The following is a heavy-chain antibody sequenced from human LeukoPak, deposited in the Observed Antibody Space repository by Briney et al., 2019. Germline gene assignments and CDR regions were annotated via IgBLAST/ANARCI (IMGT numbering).Heavy chain of an antibody. CDR3: AREYYYDSSGYLYYFDY. CDR2: IYYSGST. Sequence: SETLSLTCTVSGGSISSYYWSWIRQPPGKGLEWIGYIYYSGSTYYNPSLKSRVTISVDTSKNQFSLKLSSVTAADTAVYYCAREYYYDSSGYLYYFDYWGQGTLVTVSS. V-gene: IGHV4-59*06. J-gene: IGHJ4*02. D-gene: IGHD3-22*01. CDR1: GGSISSYY.